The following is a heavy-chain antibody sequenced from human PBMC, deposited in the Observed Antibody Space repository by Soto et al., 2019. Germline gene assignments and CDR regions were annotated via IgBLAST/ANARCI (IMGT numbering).Heavy chain of an antibody. Sequence: QITLKESGPTLMKPAQTLTLTCTFSGFSLSTTGVGVGWIRQPPGKALEWLALIYWDDDRRYSPSLKSRLTITKDTSKNQVVLRMTNMDPVDTATYYCAHRLTSPYYYDGSEYPHVFDIWGPGTMVTVSS. CDR3: AHRLTSPYYYDGSEYPHVFDI. D-gene: IGHD3-22*01. CDR2: IYWDDDR. CDR1: GFSLSTTGVG. V-gene: IGHV2-5*02. J-gene: IGHJ3*02.